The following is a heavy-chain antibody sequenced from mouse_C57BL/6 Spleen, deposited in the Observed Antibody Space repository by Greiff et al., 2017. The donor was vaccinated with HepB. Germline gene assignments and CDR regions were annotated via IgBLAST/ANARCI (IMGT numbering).Heavy chain of an antibody. CDR1: GYTFTSYW. Sequence: EVQLQQSGTVLARPGASVKMSCKTSGYTFTSYWMHWVKQRPGQGLEWIGAIYPGNSDTSYNQKFKGKAKLTAVTSASTAYMELSSLTNEDSAVYYCTGEIYYGSSYRWNFDYWGQGTTLTVSS. V-gene: IGHV1-5*01. CDR2: IYPGNSDT. J-gene: IGHJ2*01. D-gene: IGHD1-1*01. CDR3: TGEIYYGSSYRWNFDY.